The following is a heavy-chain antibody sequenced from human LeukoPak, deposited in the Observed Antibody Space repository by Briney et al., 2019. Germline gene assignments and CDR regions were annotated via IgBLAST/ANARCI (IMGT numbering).Heavy chain of an antibody. D-gene: IGHD1-26*01. CDR1: GFTFSTYN. CDR2: INQDGSEK. J-gene: IGHJ4*02. CDR3: ARGREWELDYYYFDY. V-gene: IGHV3-7*01. Sequence: GGSLRLSCAASGFTFSTYNMNWVRQAPGKGLEWVANINQDGSEKYYVDSVKGRFTISRDNAKKSLYLQMDSLRAQDTAVYYCARGREWELDYYYFDYWGQGTLVTVSS.